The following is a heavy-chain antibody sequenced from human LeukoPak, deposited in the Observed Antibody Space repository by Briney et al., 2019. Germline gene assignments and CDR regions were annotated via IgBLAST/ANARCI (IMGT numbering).Heavy chain of an antibody. CDR3: AKDKLYQLLDDSFDI. V-gene: IGHV3-30*02. J-gene: IGHJ3*02. D-gene: IGHD2-2*01. CDR1: GFTFSSYG. CDR2: IRYDGSNK. Sequence: PGGSLRLSCAASGFTFSSYGMLWVRQAPGKGLEWVAFIRYDGSNKYYADSVKGRFTISRDNSKNTLYLQMNSLRAEDTAVYYCAKDKLYQLLDDSFDIWGQGTMVTVSS.